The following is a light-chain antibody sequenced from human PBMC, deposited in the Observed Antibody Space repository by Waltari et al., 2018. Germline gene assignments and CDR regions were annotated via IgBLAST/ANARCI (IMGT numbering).Light chain of an antibody. J-gene: IGKJ3*01. CDR1: QSVSSY. CDR3: QQRSNWPSFT. Sequence: EIVLTQYPATLSLSPGERATLPCRASQSVSSYLAWYQQKPGQAPRLLIYDASNRSTGIPARFSGSGSGTDFTLTISSLEPEDFAVYYCQQRSNWPSFTFGPGTKVDIK. V-gene: IGKV3-11*01. CDR2: DAS.